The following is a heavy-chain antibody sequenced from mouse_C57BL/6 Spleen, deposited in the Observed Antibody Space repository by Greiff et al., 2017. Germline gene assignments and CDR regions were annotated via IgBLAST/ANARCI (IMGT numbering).Heavy chain of an antibody. J-gene: IGHJ2*01. Sequence: EVQRVESGGGLVQPGGSMKLSCAASGFTFSDAWMDWVRQSPEKGLEWVAEIRNKANNHATYYAESVKGRFTISRDDSKSSVYLQMNSLRAEDTGIYYCTTAFYYGSSGDYWGQGTTLTVSS. V-gene: IGHV6-6*01. CDR2: IRNKANNHAT. D-gene: IGHD1-1*01. CDR3: TTAFYYGSSGDY. CDR1: GFTFSDAW.